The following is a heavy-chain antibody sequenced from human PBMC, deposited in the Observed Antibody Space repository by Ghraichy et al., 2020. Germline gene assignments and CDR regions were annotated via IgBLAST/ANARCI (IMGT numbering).Heavy chain of an antibody. CDR1: GVSFSSYE. CDR3: ARDQGDGYCSTDTCYGVDY. D-gene: IGHD2-2*01. J-gene: IGHJ4*02. Sequence: GGSLRLSCVASGVSFSSYEMNWVRQAPGKGLEWVAYISGSSGTRFYADSVKGRFTISRDNAKSSLYLQMNSLTLEDTAIYYCARDQGDGYCSTDTCYGVDYWGLGTLVTVSS. CDR2: ISGSSGTR. V-gene: IGHV3-48*03.